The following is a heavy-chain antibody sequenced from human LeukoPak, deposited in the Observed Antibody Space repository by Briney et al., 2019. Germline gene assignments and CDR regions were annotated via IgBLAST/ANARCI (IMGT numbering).Heavy chain of an antibody. Sequence: ASVKVSCKASGYTFTGYYMHWVRQAPGQGLEWMGWINPNSGGTNYAQKFQGRVTMTRDTSISTAYMELSRLRSDDTAVYYCAREKGTGYSSGWHEWSFDYWGQGTLVTVSS. D-gene: IGHD6-19*01. J-gene: IGHJ4*02. CDR2: INPNSGGT. CDR3: AREKGTGYSSGWHEWSFDY. CDR1: GYTFTGYY. V-gene: IGHV1-2*02.